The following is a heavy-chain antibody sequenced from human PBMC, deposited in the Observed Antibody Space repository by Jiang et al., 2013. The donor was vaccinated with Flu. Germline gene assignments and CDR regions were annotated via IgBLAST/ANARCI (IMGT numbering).Heavy chain of an antibody. V-gene: IGHV4-30-4*01. Sequence: GSVSGSNYYWSWIRQPPRRGLEWLGYMYYSGTTYYNAALGDRITISGGASKIQFSLQLTSVTAADTAVYYCASAAYYYGSVRFHHWGQGTLVTVSS. CDR1: GSVSGSNYY. CDR2: MYYSGTT. J-gene: IGHJ4*02. CDR3: ASAAYYYGSVRFHH. D-gene: IGHD3-10*01.